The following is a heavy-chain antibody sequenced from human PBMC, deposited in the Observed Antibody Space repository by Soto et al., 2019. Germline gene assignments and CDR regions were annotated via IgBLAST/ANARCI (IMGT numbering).Heavy chain of an antibody. J-gene: IGHJ6*02. V-gene: IGHV1-8*01. D-gene: IGHD3-3*01. CDR1: GYTFTSYD. Sequence: ASVKVSCKASGYTFTSYDINWVRQATGQGLEWMGWMNPNSGNTGYAQKFQGRVTMTRNTSISTAYMELSSLRSEDTAVYYCARGREFLSYDFWSGYASYGMDVWGQGTTVTVSS. CDR2: MNPNSGNT. CDR3: ARGREFLSYDFWSGYASYGMDV.